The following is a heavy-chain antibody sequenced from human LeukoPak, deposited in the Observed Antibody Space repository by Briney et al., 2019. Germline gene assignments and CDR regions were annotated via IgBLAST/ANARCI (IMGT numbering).Heavy chain of an antibody. D-gene: IGHD2-2*03. CDR1: GFTFTTYG. V-gene: IGHV3-23*01. CDR2: IGGSGTRT. Sequence: GGSLRLSCSASGFTFTTYGMNWVRQAPGKGLGWVSGIGGSGTRTYYADSVKGRFTISRDNSKNTLYLQMNSLRDEDTAVYYCAKDSHWILFDDWGQGTLVTVSS. J-gene: IGHJ4*02. CDR3: AKDSHWILFDD.